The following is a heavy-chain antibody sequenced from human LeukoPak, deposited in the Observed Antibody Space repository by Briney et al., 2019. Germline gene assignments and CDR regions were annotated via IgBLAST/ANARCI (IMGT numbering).Heavy chain of an antibody. J-gene: IGHJ3*02. Sequence: PSQTLSLTCTVSGGSISSGSYYWSWIRQPPGKGLEWIGYISYSGSTYYNPSLKSRVTISVDTSKNQFSLKLSSVTAADTAVYYCARHEEGDAFDIWGQGTMVTVSS. CDR3: ARHEEGDAFDI. CDR1: GGSISSGSYY. CDR2: ISYSGST. V-gene: IGHV4-30-2*03.